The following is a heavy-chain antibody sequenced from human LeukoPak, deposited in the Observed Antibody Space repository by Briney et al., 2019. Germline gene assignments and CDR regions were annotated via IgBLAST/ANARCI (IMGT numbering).Heavy chain of an antibody. CDR2: INPNSGGT. V-gene: IGHV1-2*04. Sequence: GAPVKVSCKASGYTFTCYYIHWVRQAPGQGLEGMGWINPNSGGTNNAHKFQGWVTMTSDTSISTAYMELRRLTSDDTAVYYCARARGTSFTMVRGVTGFDYWGQGTLVTVSS. CDR1: GYTFTCYY. D-gene: IGHD3-10*01. CDR3: ARARGTSFTMVRGVTGFDY. J-gene: IGHJ4*02.